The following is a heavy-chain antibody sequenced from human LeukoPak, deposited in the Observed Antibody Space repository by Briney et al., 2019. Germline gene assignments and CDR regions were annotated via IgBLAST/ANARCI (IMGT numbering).Heavy chain of an antibody. V-gene: IGHV3-23*01. D-gene: IGHD2-15*01. CDR2: ISVSGDKT. Sequence: PGGSLRLSCAASGFTFSTYAMSWVRQAPGKGLEWVSAISVSGDKTYYAGSVKGRYTISRDDSKNTLFLQMNGPRAEDTAVYYCAKLAAASEYSFTDVWGQGTTVTVSS. J-gene: IGHJ6*02. CDR3: AKLAAASEYSFTDV. CDR1: GFTFSTYA.